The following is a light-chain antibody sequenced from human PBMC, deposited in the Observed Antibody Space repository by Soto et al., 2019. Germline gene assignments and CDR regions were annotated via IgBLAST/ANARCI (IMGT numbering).Light chain of an antibody. CDR2: GAS. CDR1: QSVSSSY. J-gene: IGKJ2*01. CDR3: QQYGSSPMYT. V-gene: IGKV3-20*01. Sequence: EIVLTQSPGTLSLSPGERATLSCRATQSVSSSYLAWYQQKPGQAPRLLIYGASSRATGITDRFSGSGSGTDVTLTISSLEPEDFAVYYCQQYGSSPMYTFGQGTKLEIK.